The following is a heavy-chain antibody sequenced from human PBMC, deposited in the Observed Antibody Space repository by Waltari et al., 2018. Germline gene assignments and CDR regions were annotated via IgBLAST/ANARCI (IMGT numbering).Heavy chain of an antibody. CDR1: GGSISSGSYY. D-gene: IGHD6-13*01. CDR2: IYTSGST. J-gene: IGHJ6*02. CDR3: ARYSSSWSYYYYGMDV. Sequence: QVQLQESGPGLVKPSQTLSLTCTVSGGSISSGSYYWSWIRQPAGKGLEWIGRIYTSGSTNYNPSLKSRVTISVDTSKNQFSLKLSSVTAADTAVYYCARYSSSWSYYYYGMDVWGQGTTVTVSS. V-gene: IGHV4-61*02.